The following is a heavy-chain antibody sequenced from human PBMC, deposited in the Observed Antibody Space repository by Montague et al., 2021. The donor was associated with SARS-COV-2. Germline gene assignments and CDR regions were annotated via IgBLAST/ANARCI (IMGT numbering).Heavy chain of an antibody. CDR2: IYYSGST. V-gene: IGHV4-31*03. D-gene: IGHD3-3*01. J-gene: IGHJ4*02. CDR1: GGSISSGGYY. CDR3: ARAGITIFGVVTNFDY. Sequence: TLSLTCTVSGGSISSGGYYWSWIRQHPGKGLEWIGYIYYSGSTYCNPSLKSRVTISVDTSKNQFSLKLSSVTAADTAVYYCARAGITIFGVVTNFDYWGQGTLVTVSS.